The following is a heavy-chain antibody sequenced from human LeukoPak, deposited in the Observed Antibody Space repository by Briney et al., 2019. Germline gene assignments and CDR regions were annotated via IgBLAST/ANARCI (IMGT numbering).Heavy chain of an antibody. D-gene: IGHD4-17*01. Sequence: SETLSLTCTVSGVSISSGDYYWSWIRQPPGKGLEWIGYIYYSGSTYYNPSLKSRVTISVDTSKNQSSLKLSSVTAADTAVYYCARSREGDYGVSFDYWGQGTLVTVSS. CDR1: GVSISSGDYY. CDR2: IYYSGST. CDR3: ARSREGDYGVSFDY. V-gene: IGHV4-30-4*01. J-gene: IGHJ4*02.